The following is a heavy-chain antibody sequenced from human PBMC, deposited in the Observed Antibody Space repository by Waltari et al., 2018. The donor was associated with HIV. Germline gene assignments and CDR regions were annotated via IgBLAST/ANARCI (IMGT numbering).Heavy chain of an antibody. V-gene: IGHV4-61*02. CDR3: ARDSSDYYYGLDV. J-gene: IGHJ6*02. CDR2: SYSRGST. Sequence: QVKLQESGPGLVKPSQTLSLTCTVSGGSISSGSYYWSWVRQPAGKGLQWIGRSYSRGSTTYNPSLTSRVTISADTSKNQFSMKLNSVTAADTAVYFCARDSSDYYYGLDVWGQGTTVTVSS. CDR1: GGSISSGSYY. D-gene: IGHD6-6*01.